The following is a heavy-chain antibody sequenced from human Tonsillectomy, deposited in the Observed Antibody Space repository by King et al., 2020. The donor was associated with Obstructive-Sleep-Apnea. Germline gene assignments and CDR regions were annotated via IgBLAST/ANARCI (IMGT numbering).Heavy chain of an antibody. Sequence: QLVQSGGGLVQPGGSLRLSCAASGFTVSSNYMSWVRQAPGKGLEWGSVIYSGGSTYYSDSVKGRFTISRDNSKNTLYLQMNSLRAEDTAVYYCARDLAPPYSSGWYYFDYWGQGTLVTVSS. CDR2: IYSGGST. D-gene: IGHD6-19*01. CDR3: ARDLAPPYSSGWYYFDY. J-gene: IGHJ4*02. V-gene: IGHV3-66*01. CDR1: GFTVSSNY.